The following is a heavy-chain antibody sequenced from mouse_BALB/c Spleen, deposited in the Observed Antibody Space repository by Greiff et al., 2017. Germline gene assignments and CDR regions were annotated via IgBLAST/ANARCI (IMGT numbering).Heavy chain of an antibody. CDR3: ARRGDGLPSWFAY. J-gene: IGHJ3*01. D-gene: IGHD3-1*01. CDR2: IYPGDGDT. CDR1: GYTFTSYW. Sequence: QVQLKESGAELARPGASVKLSCKASGYTFTSYWMQWVKQRPGQGLEWIGAIYPGDGDTRYTQKFKGKATLTADKSSSTAYMQLSSLASEDSAVYYCARRGDGLPSWFAYWGQGTLVTVSA. V-gene: IGHV1-87*01.